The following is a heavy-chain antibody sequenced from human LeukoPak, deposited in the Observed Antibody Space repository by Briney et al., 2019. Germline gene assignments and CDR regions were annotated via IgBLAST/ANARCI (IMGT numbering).Heavy chain of an antibody. D-gene: IGHD6-13*01. CDR2: INPNSGGT. J-gene: IGHJ5*02. CDR3: ARDNYRAAAGNWFDP. Sequence: PLASVKVSCKASGYTFTGYYMHWVRQAPGQGLEWMGRINPNSGGTNYAQKLQGRVTMTRDTSISTAYMELSRLRSDDTAVYYCARDNYRAAAGNWFDPWGQGTLVTVSS. CDR1: GYTFTGYY. V-gene: IGHV1-2*06.